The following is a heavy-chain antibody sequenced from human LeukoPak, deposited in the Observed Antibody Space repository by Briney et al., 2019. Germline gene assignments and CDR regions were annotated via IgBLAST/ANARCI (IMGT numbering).Heavy chain of an antibody. Sequence: PGGSLRLSCAVSGFTFSSYTMHWARQAPGKGLEWVASINHNGNVNYYVDSVKGRFTISRDNAKNSLCLQMSNLRAEDTAVYFCARGGGLDVWGQGATVTVSS. J-gene: IGHJ6*02. CDR3: ARGGGLDV. D-gene: IGHD3-16*01. CDR2: INHNGNVN. V-gene: IGHV3-7*03. CDR1: GFTFSSYT.